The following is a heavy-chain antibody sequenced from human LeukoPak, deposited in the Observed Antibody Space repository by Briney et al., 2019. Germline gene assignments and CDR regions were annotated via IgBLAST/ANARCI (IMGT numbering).Heavy chain of an antibody. D-gene: IGHD3-22*01. CDR1: GFTFSSYW. CDR2: IKQDGSEK. J-gene: IGHJ3*02. Sequence: GGSLRLSCTASGFTFSSYWMSWVRQAPGKGLEWVANIKQDGSEKYYGDSVKGRFTISRDNAKNSLYLQMNSLRAEDTAVYYCAKKWSGDYDSSDINDSFDIWGHGTMVTVSS. V-gene: IGHV3-7*01. CDR3: AKKWSGDYDSSDINDSFDI.